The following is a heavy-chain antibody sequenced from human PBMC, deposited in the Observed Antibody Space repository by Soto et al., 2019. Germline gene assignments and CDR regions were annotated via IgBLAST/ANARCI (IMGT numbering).Heavy chain of an antibody. J-gene: IGHJ4*02. CDR1: GFTFRNYG. V-gene: IGHV3-30*18. D-gene: IGHD2-15*01. CDR2: ILYDGSIT. CDR3: AKDLPPYCSGGSCYGVDY. Sequence: QVQLVESGGGVVQPGRSLRLSCAASGFTFRNYGMHWVRQAPGKGLEWVAVILYDGSITYYADSVKGRFTISRDNSKNTLFLEMNSLRAEDTAVYYCAKDLPPYCSGGSCYGVDYWGQGTLVTVSS.